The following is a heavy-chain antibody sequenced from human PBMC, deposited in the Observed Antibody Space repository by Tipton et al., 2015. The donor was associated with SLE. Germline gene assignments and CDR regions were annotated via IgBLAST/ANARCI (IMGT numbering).Heavy chain of an antibody. V-gene: IGHV4-39*07. CDR2: VYYSGSS. CDR3: ARRGIGCSGGDCYSGIDS. J-gene: IGHJ4*02. CDR1: GGSLGSYF. D-gene: IGHD2-15*01. Sequence: LRLSCSVSGGSLGSYFWTWIRQPPGKGLEWIGSVYYSGSSYYNPSLESRVTISIDTSKNQFSLNLNSVTAADTAVYYCARRGIGCSGGDCYSGIDSWGQGTHVSVSS.